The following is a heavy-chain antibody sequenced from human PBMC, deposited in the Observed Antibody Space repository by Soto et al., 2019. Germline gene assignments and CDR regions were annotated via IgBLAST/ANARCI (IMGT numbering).Heavy chain of an antibody. J-gene: IGHJ4*02. CDR3: ARRHEISAYADY. CDR2: IYPDDSDT. CDR1: GYSFTNYW. V-gene: IGHV5-51*01. Sequence: EVQLVQSGAEVKKPGESLTISCKGSGYSFTNYWIAWVRQTPGRGLEWMGIIYPDDSDTRYSPSFQGQVTVTVDKSITTAYLQWSILKASDTAMYFCARRHEISAYADYWGQGTLVTVSP. D-gene: IGHD3-22*01.